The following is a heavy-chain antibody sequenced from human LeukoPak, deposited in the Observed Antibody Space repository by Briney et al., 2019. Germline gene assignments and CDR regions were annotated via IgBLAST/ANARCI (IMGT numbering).Heavy chain of an antibody. CDR1: GGSISSSSYY. D-gene: IGHD3-22*01. Sequence: SETLSLTCTVSGGSISSSSYYWGWIRQPPGKGLEWIGSIHYSGSTYYNPSLKSRVTISVDTSKNQFSLKLSSVTAADTAVYYCASGGSSGYYYLFDYWGQGTLVTVSS. V-gene: IGHV4-39*01. J-gene: IGHJ4*02. CDR3: ASGGSSGYYYLFDY. CDR2: IHYSGST.